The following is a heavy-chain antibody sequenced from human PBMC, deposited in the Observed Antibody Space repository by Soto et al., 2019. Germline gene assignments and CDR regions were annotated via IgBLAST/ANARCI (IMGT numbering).Heavy chain of an antibody. CDR1: GVSSISINDW. Sequence: SVTLSLTCGVAGVSSISINDWLTWVRQPPGKGLEWIGEIYDSGNTNYNPSLKSRVTISVDKSKNQFSLKVSSVTDADTAVYYCASGITIFGVVAVWGQGSLVTVSS. V-gene: IGHV4-4*02. D-gene: IGHD3-3*01. CDR2: IYDSGNT. J-gene: IGHJ4*02. CDR3: ASGITIFGVVAV.